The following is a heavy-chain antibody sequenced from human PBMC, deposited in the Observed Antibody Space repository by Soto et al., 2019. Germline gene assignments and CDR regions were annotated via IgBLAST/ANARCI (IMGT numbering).Heavy chain of an antibody. CDR2: ISGSGGST. CDR3: AKDQLLWFGELYRYFDY. CDR1: GFTFSSYA. D-gene: IGHD3-10*01. V-gene: IGHV3-23*01. J-gene: IGHJ4*02. Sequence: GGSLRLSCAASGFTFSSYAMSWVRQAPGKGLEWVSAISGSGGSTHYADSVKGRFTISRDNSKNTLYLQMNSLRAEDTAVYYCAKDQLLWFGELYRYFDYWGQGTLVTVSS.